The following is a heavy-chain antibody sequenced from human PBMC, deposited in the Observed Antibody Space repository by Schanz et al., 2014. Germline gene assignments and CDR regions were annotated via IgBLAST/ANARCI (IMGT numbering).Heavy chain of an antibody. CDR3: ARKVVVTIGGYYDN. V-gene: IGHV3-23*04. CDR1: GFSFSSYA. D-gene: IGHD3-16*01. J-gene: IGHJ4*02. CDR2: MNESHSTI. Sequence: EVQLVESGGGLVKPGGSLRLSCAASGFSFSSYAMGWVRQARGKGLEWVSAMNESHSTIYYADSVRGRFTISRDNAENTLFLQMNSLRAEDTAVYYCARKVVVTIGGYYDNWGQGTLVIVSS.